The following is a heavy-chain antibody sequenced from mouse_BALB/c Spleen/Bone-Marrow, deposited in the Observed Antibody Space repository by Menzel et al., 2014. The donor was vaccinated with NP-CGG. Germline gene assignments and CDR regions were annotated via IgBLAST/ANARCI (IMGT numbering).Heavy chain of an antibody. D-gene: IGHD2-4*01. CDR3: AREGLRRRAAMDY. CDR2: INSNGGST. Sequence: DVKLVESGGGLVQPGGSLKLSCAASGFTFSSYGMSWVRQTPDKRLELVATINSNGGSTYYPDSVKGRFTISRDNAKNTLYLQMSSLKSEDTAMYYCAREGLRRRAAMDYWGQGTSVTVSS. CDR1: GFTFSSYG. J-gene: IGHJ4*01. V-gene: IGHV5-6-3*01.